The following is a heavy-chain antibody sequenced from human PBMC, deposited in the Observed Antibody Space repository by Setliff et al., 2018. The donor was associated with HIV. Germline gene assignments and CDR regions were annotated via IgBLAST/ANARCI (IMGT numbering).Heavy chain of an antibody. CDR1: GFTFSGHW. D-gene: IGHD1-26*01. CDR3: ARDPQDIVGVSWDY. V-gene: IGHV3-7*03. J-gene: IGHJ4*02. CDR2: INQHGSTR. Sequence: GGSLRLSCVATGFTFSGHWMNWVRQAPGKGLEWVANINQHGSTRNYVGSVKGRFTISRDNAKNSLYLQMNSLRADDTAVYYCARDPQDIVGVSWDYWGQGSLVTVSS.